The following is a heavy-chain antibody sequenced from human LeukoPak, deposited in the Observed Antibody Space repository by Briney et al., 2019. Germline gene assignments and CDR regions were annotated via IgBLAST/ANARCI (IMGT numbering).Heavy chain of an antibody. Sequence: GASVKVSCKASGYTFTSYGISWVRQAPGQGLEWMGWISAYNGNTNYAQKFQGRVTITRDTSASTAYMELSSLRSEDTAVYYCARVIPGGVIANYYYYGMDVWGQGTTVTVSS. J-gene: IGHJ6*02. V-gene: IGHV1-18*01. CDR2: ISAYNGNT. CDR3: ARVIPGGVIANYYYYGMDV. D-gene: IGHD3-16*02. CDR1: GYTFTSYG.